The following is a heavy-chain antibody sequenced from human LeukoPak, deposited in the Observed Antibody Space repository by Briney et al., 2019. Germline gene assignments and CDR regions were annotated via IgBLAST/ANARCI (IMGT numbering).Heavy chain of an antibody. CDR3: ARDGCSSTRCYDY. CDR2: ISSSGSTI. CDR1: GFTSSSYS. D-gene: IGHD2-2*01. V-gene: IGHV3-48*01. J-gene: IGHJ4*02. Sequence: GGSLRLSCAASGFTSSSYSMNWVRQAPGKGLEWVSYISSSGSTIYYADSVKGRFTISRDNAKNSLYLQMNSLRAEDTAVYYCARDGCSSTRCYDYWGQGTLVTVSS.